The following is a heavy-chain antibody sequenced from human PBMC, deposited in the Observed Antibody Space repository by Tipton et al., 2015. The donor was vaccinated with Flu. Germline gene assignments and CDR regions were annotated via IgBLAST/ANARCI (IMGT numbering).Heavy chain of an antibody. J-gene: IGHJ4*02. V-gene: IGHV3-30*03. Sequence: QLVQSGGGVVQPGGSLRLSCTASGFTFSNYGMHWVRQAPGKGLEWVAIISYDGIERSYADSVKGRFTISRDNAKNSLYLQMNSLGAEDTALYYCARRGAAITHYFDYWGQGTLVTVSS. CDR2: ISYDGIER. D-gene: IGHD3-16*01. CDR1: GFTFSNYG. CDR3: ARRGAAITHYFDY.